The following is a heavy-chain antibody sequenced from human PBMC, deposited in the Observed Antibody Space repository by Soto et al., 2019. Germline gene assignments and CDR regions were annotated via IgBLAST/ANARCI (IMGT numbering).Heavy chain of an antibody. CDR2: IWNDGSNK. CDR1: GFTFSSYG. V-gene: IGHV3-33*01. J-gene: IGHJ4*02. CDR3: ASGGSWGSGSYYFDY. Sequence: GGSLRLSCAASGFTFSSYGMHWVRQAPGKGLEWVAVIWNDGSNKYYADSVKGRFTISRDNSKNTLYLQMNSLRAEDMAFYYCASGGSWGSGSYYFDYWGQGTLVTVSS. D-gene: IGHD3-10*01.